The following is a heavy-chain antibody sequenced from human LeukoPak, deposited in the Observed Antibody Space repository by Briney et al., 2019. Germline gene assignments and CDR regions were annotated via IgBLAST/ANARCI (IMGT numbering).Heavy chain of an antibody. Sequence: ASVKVSCKASGYTFTNYFMHWVRQAPGLGLEWMGVINPSGGSTTYAQTFQGRATMTSDTSTSTLYMELSGLRSEDTAVYYCARLLDYYDTTGYYLGGTQGWFDPWGQGTLVTVSS. V-gene: IGHV1-46*01. CDR1: GYTFTNYF. J-gene: IGHJ5*02. CDR3: ARLLDYYDTTGYYLGGTQGWFDP. D-gene: IGHD3-22*01. CDR2: INPSGGST.